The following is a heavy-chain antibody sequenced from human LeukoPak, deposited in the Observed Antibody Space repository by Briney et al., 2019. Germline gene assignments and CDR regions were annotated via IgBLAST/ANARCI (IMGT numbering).Heavy chain of an antibody. Sequence: PSETLSLTCTVSGASIISSYWSWIRQSPGKGLEWIGCMYYTGSTNYNPSLQSRVTMSIDTSKNQFSLRLSSVTAADTAVYYCARGYFDSSGYSNPFDLWGQGTLVTVSS. V-gene: IGHV4-59*01. CDR2: MYYTGST. D-gene: IGHD3-22*01. CDR3: ARGYFDSSGYSNPFDL. J-gene: IGHJ4*02. CDR1: GASIISSY.